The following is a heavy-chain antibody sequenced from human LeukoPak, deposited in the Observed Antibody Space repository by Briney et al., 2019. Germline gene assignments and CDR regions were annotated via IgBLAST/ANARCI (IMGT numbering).Heavy chain of an antibody. Sequence: GGSPRLSCAVSRFSFSDYSMNWVRQAPGKGLEWVSSISSSSTYIYYADSVKGRFTISRDNTKNSLYLQMNSLRVEDTAVYYCARARENLVAAGTALSYWGQGTLVTVSS. J-gene: IGHJ4*02. CDR1: RFSFSDYS. D-gene: IGHD6-13*01. CDR3: ARARENLVAAGTALSY. V-gene: IGHV3-21*01. CDR2: ISSSSTYI.